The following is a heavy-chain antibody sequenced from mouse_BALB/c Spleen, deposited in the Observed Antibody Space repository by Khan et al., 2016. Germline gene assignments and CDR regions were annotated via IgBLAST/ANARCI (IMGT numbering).Heavy chain of an antibody. J-gene: IGHJ1*01. CDR2: IVPSNGRT. CDR3: ARPHHYGSSFFDV. D-gene: IGHD1-1*01. Sequence: QVQLQQPGAELVQPGASVKLSCKASGYTFTSYLMHWVKQRPGQGLEWIGEIVPSNGRTNYNEKFKSKATLTVDKSSSTAYMQVSSLTSEDSAVYYCARPHHYGSSFFDVWGAGTTVTVSS. V-gene: IGHV1S81*02. CDR1: GYTFTSYL.